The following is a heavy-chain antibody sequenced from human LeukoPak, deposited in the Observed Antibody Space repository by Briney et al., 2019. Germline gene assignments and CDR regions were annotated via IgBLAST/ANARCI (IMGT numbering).Heavy chain of an antibody. D-gene: IGHD6-6*01. CDR3: ARDGVQYSSSPGAIGY. J-gene: IGHJ4*02. Sequence: PSETLSLTCTVSGGSISSSSYYWGWIRQPPGKGLEWIGSIYYSGSTYYNPSLKSRVTISVDTSKNQFSLKLSSVTAADTAVYYCARDGVQYSSSPGAIGYWSQGTLVTVSS. CDR1: GGSISSSSYY. CDR2: IYYSGST. V-gene: IGHV4-39*07.